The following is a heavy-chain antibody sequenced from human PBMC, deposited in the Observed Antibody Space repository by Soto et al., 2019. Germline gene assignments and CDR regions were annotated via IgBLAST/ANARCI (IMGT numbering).Heavy chain of an antibody. D-gene: IGHD6-6*01. CDR2: IYYSGST. V-gene: IGHV4-39*01. CDR3: ARHRARNWFDP. CDR1: GGSISSSSYY. Sequence: SETLSLTCIVSGGSISSSSYYRGWIRQPPGKGLEWIGSIYYSGSTYYNPSLKSRVTISVDTSKNQFSLKLSSVTAADTAVFYCARHRARNWFDPWGQGTLVTASS. J-gene: IGHJ5*01.